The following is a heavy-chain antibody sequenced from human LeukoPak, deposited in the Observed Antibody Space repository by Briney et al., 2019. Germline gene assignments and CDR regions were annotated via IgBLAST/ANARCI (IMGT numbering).Heavy chain of an antibody. V-gene: IGHV4-39*02. CDR1: GGSISGDY. J-gene: IGHJ3*02. Sequence: PSETLSLTCIVSGGSISGDYWGWIRQPPGKGLEWIGNIYHSGSTYYNPSLKSRVTISVDTSKNHFSLKLSSVTAADTAVYFCARLGLGGSGYYPQAAFDIWGQGTMVTVSS. CDR3: ARLGLGGSGYYPQAAFDI. D-gene: IGHD3-22*01. CDR2: IYHSGST.